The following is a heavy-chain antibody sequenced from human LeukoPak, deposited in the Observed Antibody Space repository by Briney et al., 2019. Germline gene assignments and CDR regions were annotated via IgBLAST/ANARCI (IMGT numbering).Heavy chain of an antibody. CDR2: IYYSGST. J-gene: IGHJ5*02. V-gene: IGHV4-34*01. CDR3: ARSSGYSSSGGLNWFDT. D-gene: IGHD6-13*01. Sequence: SETLSLTCAVYGGSFSGYYWSWIRQPPGKGLEWIGSIYYSGSTYYNPSLKSRVTISVDTSKNQFSLKLSSVTAADTAVYYCARSSGYSSSGGLNWFDTWGQGTLVTVSS. CDR1: GGSFSGYY.